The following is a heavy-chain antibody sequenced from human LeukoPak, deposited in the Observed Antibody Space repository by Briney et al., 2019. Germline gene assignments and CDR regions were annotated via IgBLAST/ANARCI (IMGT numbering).Heavy chain of an antibody. D-gene: IGHD4-23*01. V-gene: IGHV1-18*01. CDR2: ISAYNGNT. Sequence: ASVKVSCKASGYTFTSYDISCVRQAPGQGLEWMGWISAYNGNTNYAQKLQGRVTMTTDTSTSTAYMELRSLRSDDTAVYYCARNDYGGNNFDYWGQGTLVTVSS. J-gene: IGHJ4*02. CDR3: ARNDYGGNNFDY. CDR1: GYTFTSYD.